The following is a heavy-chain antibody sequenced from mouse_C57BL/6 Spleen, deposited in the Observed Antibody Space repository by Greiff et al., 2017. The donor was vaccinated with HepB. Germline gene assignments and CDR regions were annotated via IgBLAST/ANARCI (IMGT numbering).Heavy chain of an antibody. CDR1: GFTFSDYY. V-gene: IGHV5-16*01. CDR2: INYDGSST. CDR3: ARVLPPFDY. Sequence: EVKLMESEGGLVQPGSSMKLSCTASGFTFSDYYMAWVRQVPEKGLEWVANINYDGSSTYYLDSLKSRFIISRDNAKNILYLQMSSLKSEDTATYYCARVLPPFDYWGQGTTLTVSS. J-gene: IGHJ2*01.